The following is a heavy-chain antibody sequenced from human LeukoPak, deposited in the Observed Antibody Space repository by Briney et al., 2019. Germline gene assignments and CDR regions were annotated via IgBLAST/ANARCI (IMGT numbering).Heavy chain of an antibody. D-gene: IGHD2-2*01. Sequence: ASVKVSCKASGYTFTGYYMHWVRQAPGQGLEWMGWINPNSGGTNYAQKFQGRVTITRDTSISTAYMELSRLRSDDTAVYYCARDVSMRYCSSTSCPDAEYFQHWGQGTLVTVSS. CDR1: GYTFTGYY. CDR2: INPNSGGT. J-gene: IGHJ1*01. V-gene: IGHV1-2*02. CDR3: ARDVSMRYCSSTSCPDAEYFQH.